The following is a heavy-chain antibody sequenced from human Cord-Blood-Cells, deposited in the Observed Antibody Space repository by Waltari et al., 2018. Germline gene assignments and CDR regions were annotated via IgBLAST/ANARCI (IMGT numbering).Heavy chain of an antibody. Sequence: EVQLVESGGVVVQPGGSLRLSCAASGFTFDDYTMHWVRQAPGKGLEWVSLISWDGGSTYYADAVKGRLTISRDNSKNSLYLQMNSLRTEDTALYYCAKESIAARGYYYYYMDVWGKGTTVTVSS. CDR1: GFTFDDYT. CDR2: ISWDGGST. D-gene: IGHD6-6*01. CDR3: AKESIAARGYYYYYMDV. J-gene: IGHJ6*03. V-gene: IGHV3-43*01.